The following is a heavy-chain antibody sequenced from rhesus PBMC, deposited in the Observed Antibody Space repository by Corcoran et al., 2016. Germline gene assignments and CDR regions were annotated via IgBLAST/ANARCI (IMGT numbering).Heavy chain of an antibody. Sequence: QVQLQESGPGLVKPSETLSLTCAVSGGSISDSYYWTWIRQPPGKGLEWIGKIYGKSTSTYYNPSLKSRVTISKDPSKNQFFLKLSAVTAADTAVYYCARDVDWGQGVLVTVSS. J-gene: IGHJ4*01. CDR1: GGSISDSYY. CDR2: IYGKSTST. CDR3: ARDVD. V-gene: IGHV4S9*01.